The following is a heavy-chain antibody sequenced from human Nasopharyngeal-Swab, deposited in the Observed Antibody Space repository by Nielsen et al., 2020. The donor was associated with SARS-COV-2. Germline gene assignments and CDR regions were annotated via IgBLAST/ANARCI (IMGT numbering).Heavy chain of an antibody. CDR1: GFPFDDYG. Sequence: GESLKISCAASGFPFDDYGMSWVRQAPGKGLEWVSGINWNGGSTGYADSVKGRFTISRDNAKNSLYLQMNSLRAEDTALYYCARASFFYDSSGYYPDYWGQGTLVTVSS. D-gene: IGHD3-22*01. CDR3: ARASFFYDSSGYYPDY. V-gene: IGHV3-20*04. J-gene: IGHJ4*02. CDR2: INWNGGST.